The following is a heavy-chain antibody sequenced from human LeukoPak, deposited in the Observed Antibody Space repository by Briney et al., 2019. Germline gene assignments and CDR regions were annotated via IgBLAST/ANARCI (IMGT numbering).Heavy chain of an antibody. CDR2: IKQDGSEK. CDR3: ARDQTWRYCSGDSCQLQSFDI. Sequence: GGSLRLSCAASGFTFSDYWMTWVRQAPGKGLEWVANIKQDGSEKYYVDSVRGRFTISRDNAKNSLYLQMNGLRAEDTAVYYCARDQTWRYCSGDSCQLQSFDIWGQGTMVTVSS. J-gene: IGHJ3*02. D-gene: IGHD2-15*01. V-gene: IGHV3-7*01. CDR1: GFTFSDYW.